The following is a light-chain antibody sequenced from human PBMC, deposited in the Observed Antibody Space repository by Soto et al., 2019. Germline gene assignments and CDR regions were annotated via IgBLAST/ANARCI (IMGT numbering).Light chain of an antibody. CDR2: SNN. Sequence: PASVSWTPGHRVTIGCSGSSSNIGSNTVNWYQQIPGTAPKLLIYSNNQRPSGVPDRFSGSKTGTSAYLAISVLQSEDEADYYCAAWDDSLNAYVFGTGTKVTVL. V-gene: IGLV1-44*01. CDR1: SSNIGSNT. CDR3: AAWDDSLNAYV. J-gene: IGLJ1*01.